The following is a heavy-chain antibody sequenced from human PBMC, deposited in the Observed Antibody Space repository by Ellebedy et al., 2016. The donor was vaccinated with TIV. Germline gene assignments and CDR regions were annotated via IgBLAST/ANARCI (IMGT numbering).Heavy chain of an antibody. Sequence: GESLKISCSASGFTFSIYEMNWVRQAPGKGLEWVANIKEDGSERNHVDSVKGRFTISRDNAKNSLYLQMSSLRVEDTAIYYCARKTDSGGSGNFWGPGTLVTVSS. CDR1: GFTFSIYE. CDR2: IKEDGSER. CDR3: ARKTDSGGSGNF. J-gene: IGHJ4*02. D-gene: IGHD3-22*01. V-gene: IGHV3-7*03.